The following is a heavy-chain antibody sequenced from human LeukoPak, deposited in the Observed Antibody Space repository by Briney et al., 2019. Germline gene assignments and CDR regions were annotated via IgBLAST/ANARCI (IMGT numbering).Heavy chain of an antibody. Sequence: GGSLRLSCAASGFTFSSYGMHWVRQAPGKGLEWVAVILNDGSQEKYADSVKGRFTISRDNSKNTLFLQMNSPRAEDTAVYYCARDDALGDNALDIWGQGTMVTVSS. CDR1: GFTFSSYG. CDR2: ILNDGSQE. CDR3: ARDDALGDNALDI. V-gene: IGHV3-33*01. D-gene: IGHD3-16*01. J-gene: IGHJ3*02.